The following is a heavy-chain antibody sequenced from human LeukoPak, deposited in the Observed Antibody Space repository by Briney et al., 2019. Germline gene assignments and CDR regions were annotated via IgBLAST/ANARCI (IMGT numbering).Heavy chain of an antibody. Sequence: SETLSLTCTVSGGSISSSPYYWGWLRQPPGKGLEWIGSIYYSGTTHYNPSLESRVTISVDTSKNQFSLKLASVTAADTAIYYCAKGAGGFSYYNWFDPWGQGTLATVSS. D-gene: IGHD5-18*01. V-gene: IGHV4-39*07. J-gene: IGHJ5*02. CDR1: GGSISSSPYY. CDR2: IYYSGTT. CDR3: AKGAGGFSYYNWFDP.